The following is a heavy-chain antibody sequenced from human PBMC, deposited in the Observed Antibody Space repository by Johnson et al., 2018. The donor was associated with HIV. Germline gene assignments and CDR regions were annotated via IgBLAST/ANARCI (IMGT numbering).Heavy chain of an antibody. Sequence: QVQLVESGGGVVQPGRSLRLSCAASGFTFSSYGMHWVRQAPGKGLEWVAFIRYDGSTKYYADSVKGRFTISRDNSKDTMYLQMSSLRAEDTGVYYCAKNKGYCTVTSCYPRNNDAFDIWGQGTVVTVSS. CDR1: GFTFSSYG. D-gene: IGHD2-2*01. CDR2: IRYDGSTK. V-gene: IGHV3-30*02. J-gene: IGHJ3*02. CDR3: AKNKGYCTVTSCYPRNNDAFDI.